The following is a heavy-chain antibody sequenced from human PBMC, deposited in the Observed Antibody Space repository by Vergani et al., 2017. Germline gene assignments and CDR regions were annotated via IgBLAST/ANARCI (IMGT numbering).Heavy chain of an antibody. CDR1: GGTFSSYA. CDR3: ARVQISEGWYPSPLDV. CDR2: VIPIFGTA. J-gene: IGHJ6*04. V-gene: IGHV1-69*12. D-gene: IGHD6-19*01. Sequence: QVQLVQSGAEVKKPGSSVKVSCKASGGTFSSYAISWVRQAPGQGLEVMGGVIPIFGTANYAQKFQGRVTITAAESTSTSYMELSSLRSEDTAVYYCARVQISEGWYPSPLDVWGKGTTVTVSS.